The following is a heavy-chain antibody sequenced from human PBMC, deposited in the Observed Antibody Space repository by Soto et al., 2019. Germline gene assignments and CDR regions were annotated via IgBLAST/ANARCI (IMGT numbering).Heavy chain of an antibody. CDR1: GFTFSTYW. Sequence: PGGSLRLSCAASGFTFSTYWMSWVRQAPGKGLEWVSVIYSGGSTYYADSVKGRFTISTDNSKNTLYLQINSLRAEDTAVYYCAKAREIGVVITTSFDFWGQGTLVTVSS. D-gene: IGHD3-22*01. V-gene: IGHV3-53*01. CDR2: IYSGGST. CDR3: AKAREIGVVITTSFDF. J-gene: IGHJ4*02.